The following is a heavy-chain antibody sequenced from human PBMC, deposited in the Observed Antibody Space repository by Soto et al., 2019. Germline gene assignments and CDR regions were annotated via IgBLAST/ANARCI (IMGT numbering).Heavy chain of an antibody. CDR1: GYTFTSYG. CDR2: ISAYNGNT. CDR3: ASGYCSSTSCYSADY. V-gene: IGHV1-18*01. Sequence: ASVKFSCKASGYTFTSYGISWVRQAPGQGLEWMGWISAYNGNTNYAQKLQGRVTMTTDTSTSTAYMELRSLRSDDTAVYYCASGYCSSTSCYSADYWVQGKLVSGSS. D-gene: IGHD2-2*03. J-gene: IGHJ4*02.